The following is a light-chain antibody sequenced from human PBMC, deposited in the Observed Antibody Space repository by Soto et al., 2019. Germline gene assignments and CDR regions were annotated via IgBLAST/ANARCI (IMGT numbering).Light chain of an antibody. CDR2: GTS. CDR1: QAVTGNY. Sequence: EVVLTQSPDTLSLSPGETATLSCRASQAVTGNYLAWYQQKPGQAPRLRLYGTSNRATCIPDRFSGSGSGTDFTLTISRLEPEYFAVYYCQQCGPSLRYTFGQGTKLEIK. V-gene: IGKV3-20*01. CDR3: QQCGPSLRYT. J-gene: IGKJ2*01.